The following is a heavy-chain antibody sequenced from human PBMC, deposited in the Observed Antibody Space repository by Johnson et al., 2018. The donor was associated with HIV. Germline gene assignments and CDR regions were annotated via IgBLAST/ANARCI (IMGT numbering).Heavy chain of an antibody. V-gene: IGHV3-30-3*01. CDR1: GFTFSSYA. Sequence: QVQLVESGGGVVQPGRSLRLSCAASGFTFSSYAMHWVRQAPGKGLEWVAVISYDGSNKYYADSVKGRFTISRDNSYNTLYLQMNSLRAEDTAVYYCARILLGYCRAWGQGTMVTVSS. D-gene: IGHD2-15*01. CDR3: ARILLGYCRA. J-gene: IGHJ3*01. CDR2: ISYDGSNK.